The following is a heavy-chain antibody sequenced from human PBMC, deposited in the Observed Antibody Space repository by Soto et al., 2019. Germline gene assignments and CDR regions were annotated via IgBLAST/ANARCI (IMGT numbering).Heavy chain of an antibody. CDR2: IRSKANSYAT. J-gene: IGHJ3*02. CDR1: GFTFSGSA. V-gene: IGHV3-73*01. CDR3: TRPLVRSIAARPDHDAFDI. Sequence: PGESLKISCAASGFTFSGSAMHWVRQASGKGLEWVGRIRSKANSYATAYAASVKGRFTISRDDSKNTAYLQMNSLKTEDTAVYYCTRPLVRSIAARPDHDAFDIWGQGTTVTVSS. D-gene: IGHD6-6*01.